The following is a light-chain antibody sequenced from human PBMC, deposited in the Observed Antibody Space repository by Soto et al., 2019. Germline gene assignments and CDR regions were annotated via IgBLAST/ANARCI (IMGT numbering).Light chain of an antibody. CDR1: QSVSSSY. CDR3: QQYGSSPFT. J-gene: IGKJ3*01. Sequence: EIVLTQSPGTLSLSPGERATLSCRASQSVSSSYLAWYQKKPGQAPRLLIYGASSRVTGIPDRFSGSGSGTDFTLTISRLEPEDFAVYYCQQYGSSPFTFGPGTKVDIK. V-gene: IGKV3-20*01. CDR2: GAS.